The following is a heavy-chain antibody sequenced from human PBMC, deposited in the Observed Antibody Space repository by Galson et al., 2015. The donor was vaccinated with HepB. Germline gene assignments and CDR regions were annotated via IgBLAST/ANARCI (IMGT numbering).Heavy chain of an antibody. D-gene: IGHD3-3*01. CDR2: ISYDGSNK. J-gene: IGHJ3*02. V-gene: IGHV3-30*03. Sequence: SLRLSCAASGFTFSSYGMHWVRQAPGKGLEWVAVISYDGSNKYYADSVKGRFTISRDNSKNTLYLQMNSLRAEDTAVYYCASTFGVAMPVDAFDIWDQGTMVTVSS. CDR3: ASTFGVAMPVDAFDI. CDR1: GFTFSSYG.